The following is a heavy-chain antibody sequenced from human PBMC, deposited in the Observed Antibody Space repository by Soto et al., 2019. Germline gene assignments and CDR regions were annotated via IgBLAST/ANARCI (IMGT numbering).Heavy chain of an antibody. V-gene: IGHV3-30*18. J-gene: IGHJ6*02. Sequence: QVQLVESEGGVVQPGASLRLSCEASGFDVSSYAMHWVRQAPGKGLEWVGVISYDGNYIYYADSVKGRFTISRDNSKNTLYVQVNSLRPEDTAVYYCAKGILSATIGPYAMDVWGQGTTVTVSS. D-gene: IGHD3-16*01. CDR3: AKGILSATIGPYAMDV. CDR2: ISYDGNYI. CDR1: GFDVSSYA.